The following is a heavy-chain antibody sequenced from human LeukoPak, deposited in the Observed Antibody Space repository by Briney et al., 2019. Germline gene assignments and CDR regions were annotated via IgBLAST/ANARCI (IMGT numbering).Heavy chain of an antibody. CDR2: IYSGGST. V-gene: IGHV3-66*01. J-gene: IGHJ4*02. D-gene: IGHD6-13*01. CDR1: RFTINSNY. CDR3: ARDISSWEKGVVDY. Sequence: GGSLRLSCSASRFTINSNYMSWVRQAPGKGLEWVSVIYSGGSTYYADSVKGRFTISRDKSKNTLYLQMNSLRAEDTAVYYCARDISSWEKGVVDYWGQGTLVTVAS.